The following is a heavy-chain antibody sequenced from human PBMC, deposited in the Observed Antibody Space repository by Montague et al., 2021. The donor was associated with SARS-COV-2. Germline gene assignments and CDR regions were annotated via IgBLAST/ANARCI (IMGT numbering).Heavy chain of an antibody. J-gene: IGHJ6*02. Sequence: SETLSLTCIVSGGSITSSSYYWGWIRQSPDKGLEWIGNIYYSGSTYYNPSLKSRVTISVDTSKYQFSLKMTSVTAADTATYYCASGIYPSGSYYNRYYYGLNIWGPGTTVIVSS. CDR3: ASGIYPSGSYYNRYYYGLNI. CDR2: IYYSGST. V-gene: IGHV4-39*01. D-gene: IGHD3-10*01. CDR1: GGSITSSSYY.